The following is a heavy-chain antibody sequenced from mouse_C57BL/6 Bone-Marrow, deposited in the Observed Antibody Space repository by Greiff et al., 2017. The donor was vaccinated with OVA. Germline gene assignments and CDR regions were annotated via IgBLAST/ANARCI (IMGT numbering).Heavy chain of an antibody. CDR1: GYSITSGYY. V-gene: IGHV3-6*01. CDR3: ARRGTTVVAPFAY. D-gene: IGHD1-1*01. CDR2: ISYDGSN. J-gene: IGHJ3*01. Sequence: EVQLVESGPGLVKPSQSLSLTCSVTGYSITSGYYWNWIRQFPGNKLEWMGYISYDGSNNYNPSLKNRISITRDTSKNQFFLKLNSVTTEDTATYYCARRGTTVVAPFAYWGQGTLVTVSA.